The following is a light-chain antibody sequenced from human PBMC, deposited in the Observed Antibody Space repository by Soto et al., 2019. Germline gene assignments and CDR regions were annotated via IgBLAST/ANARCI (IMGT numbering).Light chain of an antibody. Sequence: EKVMTQSPATLSVSPGERATLSCRASQSVSSDLAWYQQKPGQAPRLLIYGASTRATGIPARFSGSGSGTEFTLIISSLQSEDFAVYFCQQYESWPPLFTFGQGTKVDIK. V-gene: IGKV3-15*01. CDR3: QQYESWPPLFT. CDR1: QSVSSD. J-gene: IGKJ2*01. CDR2: GAS.